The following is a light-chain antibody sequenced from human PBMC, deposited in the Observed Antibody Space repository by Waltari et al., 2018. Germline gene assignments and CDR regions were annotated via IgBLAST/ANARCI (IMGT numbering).Light chain of an antibody. CDR2: GKN. J-gene: IGLJ2*01. V-gene: IGLV3-19*01. CDR3: NSRDSSGSHLV. Sequence: SSELTQDPAVSVALGQTVRITCQGDHLRNYYPTWYQQKPGQAPVLGIYGKNNRPPGIPDRFSGSSSGNTASLTITGAQAEDEADYYCNSRDSSGSHLVFGGGTKLTVL. CDR1: HLRNYY.